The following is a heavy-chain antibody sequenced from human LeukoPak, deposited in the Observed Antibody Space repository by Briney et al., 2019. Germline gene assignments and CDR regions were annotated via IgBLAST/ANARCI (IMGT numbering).Heavy chain of an antibody. CDR2: ISYDGSNK. CDR3: AKDETPYQLLSLGLDY. D-gene: IGHD2-2*01. V-gene: IGHV3-30*18. Sequence: GGSLRLSCAASGFTSSSYGMHWVRQAPGKGLEWVAVISYDGSNKYYADSVKGRFTISRDNSKNTLYLQMNSLRAEDTAVYYCAKDETPYQLLSLGLDYWGQGTLVTVSS. CDR1: GFTSSSYG. J-gene: IGHJ4*02.